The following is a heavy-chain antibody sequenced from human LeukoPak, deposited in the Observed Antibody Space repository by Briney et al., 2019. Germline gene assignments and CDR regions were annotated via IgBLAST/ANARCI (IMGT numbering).Heavy chain of an antibody. Sequence: GRSLRLSCAASGFTFDDYAMHWVRQAPGKGLEWVSGISWNSGSIGYADSVKGRCTISRDNAKNSLYLQMNSLRAEDTALYYCANWNELGGGFDYWGQGTLVTVSS. V-gene: IGHV3-9*01. CDR1: GFTFDDYA. CDR2: ISWNSGSI. J-gene: IGHJ4*02. D-gene: IGHD1-1*01. CDR3: ANWNELGGGFDY.